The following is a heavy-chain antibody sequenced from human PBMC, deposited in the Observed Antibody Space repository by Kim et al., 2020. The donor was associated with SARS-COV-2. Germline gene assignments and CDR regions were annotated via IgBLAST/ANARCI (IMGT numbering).Heavy chain of an antibody. CDR2: IYYSGST. V-gene: IGHV4-39*01. CDR3: ARRCRRWLQSRGYFDY. Sequence: SETLSLTCTVSGGSISSSSYYWGWIRQPPGKGLEWIGSIYYSGSTYYNPSLKSRVTISVDTSKNQFSLKLSSVIAADTAVYYCARRCRRWLQSRGYFDY. D-gene: IGHD5-12*01. CDR1: GGSISSSSYY. J-gene: IGHJ4*01.